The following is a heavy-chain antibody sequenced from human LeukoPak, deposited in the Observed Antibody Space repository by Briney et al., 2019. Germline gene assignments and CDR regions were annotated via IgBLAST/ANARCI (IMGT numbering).Heavy chain of an antibody. Sequence: GGSLRLSCAASGFTFSSFAMNWVRQAPGKGLEWASTISGSGGSTYYADSVKGRFTFSRDNSKNTLFLQMNSLRAEDTAVYYCAKDSRVVRIMDVWGQGTTATVSS. V-gene: IGHV3-23*01. CDR3: AKDSRVVRIMDV. CDR2: ISGSGGST. D-gene: IGHD3-22*01. CDR1: GFTFSSFA. J-gene: IGHJ6*02.